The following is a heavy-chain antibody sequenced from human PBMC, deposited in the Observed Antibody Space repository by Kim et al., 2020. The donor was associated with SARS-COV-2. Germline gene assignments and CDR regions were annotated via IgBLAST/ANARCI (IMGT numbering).Heavy chain of an antibody. CDR3: ARGYGSGTNY. D-gene: IGHD3-10*01. Sequence: GGSLRLSCTTSGFTFTDYWIHWVRQAPGKGLVWVSYVNNDGSSTGYADSVKGRFTTSSDNAKNTLYLQMNSLRLEDTAVYHCARGYGSGTNYWGQGTLV. CDR1: GFTFTDYW. CDR2: VNNDGSST. V-gene: IGHV3-74*01. J-gene: IGHJ4*02.